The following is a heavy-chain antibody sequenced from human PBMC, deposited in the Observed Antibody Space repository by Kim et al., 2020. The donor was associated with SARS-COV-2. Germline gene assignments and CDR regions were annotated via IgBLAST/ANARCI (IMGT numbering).Heavy chain of an antibody. Sequence: SETLYLTCTVSGGSISSSSYYWGWIRQPPGKGLEWIGSIYYSGSTYYNPSLKSRVTISVDTSKNQFSLKLSSVTAADTAVYYCARPDCSSTSCYFDYWGQGTLVTVSS. J-gene: IGHJ4*02. CDR2: IYYSGST. V-gene: IGHV4-39*01. CDR3: ARPDCSSTSCYFDY. CDR1: GGSISSSSYY. D-gene: IGHD2-2*01.